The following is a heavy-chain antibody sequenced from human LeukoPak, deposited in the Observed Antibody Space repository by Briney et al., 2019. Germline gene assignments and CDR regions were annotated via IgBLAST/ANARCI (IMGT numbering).Heavy chain of an antibody. CDR3: ARSHKNWFDP. J-gene: IGHJ5*02. V-gene: IGHV4-30-4*08. CDR1: GGSISSGDYY. CDR2: IYYSGSA. Sequence: SETLSLTCTVSGGSISSGDYYWSWIRQPPGKGLEWIGYIYYSGSAHYNPSLKSRVTISVDTSKNQFSLKLSSVTAADTAVYYCARSHKNWFDPWGQGTLVTVSS.